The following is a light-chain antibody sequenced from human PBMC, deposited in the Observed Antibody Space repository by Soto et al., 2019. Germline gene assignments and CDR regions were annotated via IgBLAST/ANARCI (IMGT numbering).Light chain of an antibody. J-gene: IGLJ1*01. V-gene: IGLV2-23*02. Sequence: QSALTQPASVSGSPGQSITISCTGTSRDVGAYNLVSWYQQYPGKAPKLVIYEVSKRPSGVSDRFSGSKSGNTASLTISGLQADDEADYYCCSYAGRSRIFGTGTKVTVL. CDR1: SRDVGAYNL. CDR2: EVS. CDR3: CSYAGRSRI.